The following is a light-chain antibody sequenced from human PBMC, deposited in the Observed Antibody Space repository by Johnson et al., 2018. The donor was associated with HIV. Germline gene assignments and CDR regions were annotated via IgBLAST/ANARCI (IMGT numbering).Light chain of an antibody. CDR2: DNN. CDR3: GTWDSSLISNV. Sequence: QLVLTQPPSVSAAPGQKVTISCSGSSSNIGNNYVSWYQQLPGTAPKLLIYDNNKRPSGIPDRFSGSKSGTSATLGITGLPTGDEADYYCGTWDSSLISNVFGPGTKVTVL. CDR1: SSNIGNNY. J-gene: IGLJ1*01. V-gene: IGLV1-51*01.